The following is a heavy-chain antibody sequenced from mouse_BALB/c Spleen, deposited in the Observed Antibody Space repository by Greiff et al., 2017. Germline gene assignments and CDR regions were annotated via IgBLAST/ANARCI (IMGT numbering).Heavy chain of an antibody. J-gene: IGHJ3*01. D-gene: IGHD2-14*01. V-gene: IGHV2-9-2*01. CDR1: GFSLTSYD. Sequence: VQRVESGPGLVAPSQSLSITCTVPGFSLTSYDISWIRQPPGKGLEWLGVIWTGGGTNYNSAFMSRLSISKDNSKSQVFLQMNSLQTDDTAIYYCVRYRYWFAYWGQGTLVTVSA. CDR3: VRYRYWFAY. CDR2: IWTGGGT.